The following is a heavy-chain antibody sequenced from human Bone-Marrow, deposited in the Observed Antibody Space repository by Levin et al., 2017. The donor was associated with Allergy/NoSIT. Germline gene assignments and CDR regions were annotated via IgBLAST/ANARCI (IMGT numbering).Heavy chain of an antibody. J-gene: IGHJ4*02. D-gene: IGHD2-15*01. V-gene: IGHV3-48*03. Sequence: GESLKISCVGSGFTFSRYEMSWVRQAPGKGLDWVSYISASGRTIYYSDSVKGRFTISRDNGENSLYLQMNSLRAEDTAIYYCVKLGYCSNGSCYRDGSDYWGQGTLVTVSS. CDR2: ISASGRTI. CDR3: VKLGYCSNGSCYRDGSDY. CDR1: GFTFSRYE.